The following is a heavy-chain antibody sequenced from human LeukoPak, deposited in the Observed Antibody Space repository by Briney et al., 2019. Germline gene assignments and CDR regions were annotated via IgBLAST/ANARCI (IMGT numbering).Heavy chain of an antibody. CDR1: GHTFTDYY. CDR3: ARRYCSSTSCYYFDY. D-gene: IGHD2-2*01. V-gene: IGHV1-2*02. Sequence: ASLKVSCKASGHTFTDYYMHWVRQAPGQGLEWMGWINANRGGANYAQRFQGRVTMTRDTSITTAYMELSRLKSDDTTVYYCARRYCSSTSCYYFDYWGQGTLVTASS. CDR2: INANRGGA. J-gene: IGHJ4*02.